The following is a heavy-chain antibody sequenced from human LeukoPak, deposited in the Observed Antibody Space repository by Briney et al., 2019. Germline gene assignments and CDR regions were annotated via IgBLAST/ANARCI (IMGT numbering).Heavy chain of an antibody. Sequence: PGGSLRLSCAASGFTFSSYWMHWVRHAPGKGLVWVSRINTDGSTTTYADSVKGRFTISRDNAKNTLYLQMNSLRAEDTAVYYCAADYYGSGSYYNVGRDYWGQGTLVTVSS. D-gene: IGHD3-10*01. CDR2: INTDGSTT. J-gene: IGHJ4*02. V-gene: IGHV3-74*01. CDR1: GFTFSSYW. CDR3: AADYYGSGSYYNVGRDY.